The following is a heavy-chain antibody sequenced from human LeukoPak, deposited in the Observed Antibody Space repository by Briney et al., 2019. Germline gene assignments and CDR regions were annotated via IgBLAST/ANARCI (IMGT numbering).Heavy chain of an antibody. CDR1: GFTVSSNY. D-gene: IGHD3-22*01. J-gene: IGHJ3*02. CDR3: ASVYDSSAYDAFDI. Sequence: GGSLRLSCAASGFTVSSNYMNWVRQAPGKGLEWVSVIYSGGSTYYADSVKGRFTISRDNSKNTLYLQMNSLRAEDTAVYYCASVYDSSAYDAFDIWGQGTMVTVSS. CDR2: IYSGGST. V-gene: IGHV3-66*01.